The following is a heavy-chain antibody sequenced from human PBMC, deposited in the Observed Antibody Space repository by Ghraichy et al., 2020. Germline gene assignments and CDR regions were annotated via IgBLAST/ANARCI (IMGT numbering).Heavy chain of an antibody. CDR2: IKSAGST. CDR3: ARGYDGSVYHQ. CDR1: GFTVSSNY. Sequence: GGSLRLSCAASGFTVSSNYMTWVRQAPGKGLEWVSVIKSAGSTYYADSVKGRFTISRDNSKNTLSLQMNSLRVDDTAVYYCARGYDGSVYHQWGQGTLVTVSS. V-gene: IGHV3-66*01. J-gene: IGHJ4*02. D-gene: IGHD3-22*01.